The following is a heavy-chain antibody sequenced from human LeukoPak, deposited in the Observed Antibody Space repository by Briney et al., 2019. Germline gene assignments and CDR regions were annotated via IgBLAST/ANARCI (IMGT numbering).Heavy chain of an antibody. CDR1: GFTFRSYG. CDR2: IRYDGSNK. V-gene: IGHV3-30*02. J-gene: IGHJ4*02. CDR3: ARDSPLPYPTVDY. Sequence: PGGSLRLSCAASGFTFRSYGMHWVRQAPGKGLEWVTFIRYDGSNKYYTDSVKGRFTISRDNSKNTLYLQMNSLRAEDTAVYYCARDSPLPYPTVDYWGQGTLVTVSS. D-gene: IGHD4-17*01.